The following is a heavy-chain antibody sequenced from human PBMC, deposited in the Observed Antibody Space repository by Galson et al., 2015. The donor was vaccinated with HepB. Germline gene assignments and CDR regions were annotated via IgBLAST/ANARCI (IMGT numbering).Heavy chain of an antibody. D-gene: IGHD2-15*01. V-gene: IGHV1-2*02. Sequence: SVKVSCKASGYTFTGYYMHWVRQAPGQGLEWMGWINLNSGGTDYAQKFQGRVTMTRDTSISTAYMELSRLRSDDTAVYYCASYRTQARSFFDYWGQGTLVTVSS. J-gene: IGHJ4*02. CDR3: ASYRTQARSFFDY. CDR2: INLNSGGT. CDR1: GYTFTGYY.